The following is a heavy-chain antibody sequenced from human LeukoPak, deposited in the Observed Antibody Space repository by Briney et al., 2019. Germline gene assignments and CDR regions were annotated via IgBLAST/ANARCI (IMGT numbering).Heavy chain of an antibody. D-gene: IGHD5-24*01. CDR3: ARGRKMATKRSYAFDI. CDR2: INHSGST. V-gene: IGHV4-34*01. CDR1: GVSFSGYY. Sequence: SETLSLTCAVYGVSFSGYYWSWIRQPPGKGLEWIGEINHSGSTNYNPSLKSRVTISVDTSKNQFSLKLSSVTAADTAVYYCARGRKMATKRSYAFDIWGQGTMVTVSS. J-gene: IGHJ3*02.